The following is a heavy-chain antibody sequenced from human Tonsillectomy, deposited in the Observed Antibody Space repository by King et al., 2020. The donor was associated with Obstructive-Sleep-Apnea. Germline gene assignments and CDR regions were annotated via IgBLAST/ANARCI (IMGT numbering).Heavy chain of an antibody. CDR1: GFTFDDYA. CDR2: ISWNSGSI. J-gene: IGHJ6*04. D-gene: IGHD5-12*01. V-gene: IGHV3-9*01. CDR3: AKDLVATITAYYYYGMDV. Sequence: VQLVESGGGLVQPGRSLRLSCAASGFTFDDYAMHWVRQAPGKGLEWVSGISWNSGSIGYADSVKGRFTISRDNAKNSLYLQMNSLRAEDTALYYCAKDLVATITAYYYYGMDVWGKGTTVTVSS.